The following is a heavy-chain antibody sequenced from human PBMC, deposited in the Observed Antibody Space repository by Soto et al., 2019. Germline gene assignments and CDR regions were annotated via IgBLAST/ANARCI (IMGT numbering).Heavy chain of an antibody. V-gene: IGHV3-23*01. CDR2: ITGSGYTT. Sequence: GAFRRLACAASGITVHTPAMSWVRHATVPGLEWVSAITGSGYTTYYADSVKGRFTISRDNSKNTLYLQMNSLRGDDTGVYYCAKDQHPYSGSFFGDFDSWGQGTLVTFSS. D-gene: IGHD1-26*01. J-gene: IGHJ4*02. CDR1: GITVHTPA. CDR3: AKDQHPYSGSFFGDFDS.